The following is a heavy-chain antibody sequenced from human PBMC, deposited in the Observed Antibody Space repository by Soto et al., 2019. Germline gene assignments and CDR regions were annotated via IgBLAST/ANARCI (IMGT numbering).Heavy chain of an antibody. CDR3: AREGQWLPQDGLSSSYYFDY. Sequence: QVQLVESGGGVVQPGRSLRLSCAASGFTFSSYVMNWVRRASGKGLEWVAVIWYDGGNKYYADSVKGRFTISRDNSKYTLYRQMNRLRAEDTAVYYCAREGQWLPQDGLSSSYYFDYWGQGTLVTVSS. D-gene: IGHD6-19*01. CDR1: GFTFSSYV. V-gene: IGHV3-33*01. CDR2: IWYDGGNK. J-gene: IGHJ4*02.